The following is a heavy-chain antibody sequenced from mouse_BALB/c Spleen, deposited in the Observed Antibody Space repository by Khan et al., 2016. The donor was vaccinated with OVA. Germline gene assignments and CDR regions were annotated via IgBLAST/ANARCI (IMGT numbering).Heavy chain of an antibody. Sequence: EVELVESGGDLVEPGGSLKLSCAASGFTFSTYGMSWVRQTPDQRLEWVATISTGGHYTYYPDSVRGRFTISRDNAKNTLYLQMTSLKSEDTAMFYCARLAYYYDSEGFAYWGQGTLVTVSA. V-gene: IGHV5-6*01. CDR3: ARLAYYYDSEGFAY. CDR2: ISTGGHYT. J-gene: IGHJ3*01. D-gene: IGHD1-1*01. CDR1: GFTFSTYG.